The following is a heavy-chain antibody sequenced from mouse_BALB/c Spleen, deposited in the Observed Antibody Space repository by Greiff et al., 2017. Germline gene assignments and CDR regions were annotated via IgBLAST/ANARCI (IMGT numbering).Heavy chain of an antibody. CDR2: INPNNGGT. CDR1: GYTFTDYN. D-gene: IGHD2-4*01. J-gene: IGHJ1*01. CDR3: ARRGNYGYWYFDV. Sequence: EVQLQQSGPELVKPGASVKIPCKASGYTFTDYNMDWVKQSHGKSLEWIGDINPNNGGTIYNQKFKGKATLTVDKSSSTAYMELRSLTSEDTAVYYCARRGNYGYWYFDVWGAGTTVTVSS. V-gene: IGHV1-18*01.